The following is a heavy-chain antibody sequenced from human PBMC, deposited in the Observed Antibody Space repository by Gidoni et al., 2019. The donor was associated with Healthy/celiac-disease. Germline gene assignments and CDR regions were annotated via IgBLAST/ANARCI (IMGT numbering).Heavy chain of an antibody. Sequence: VQLQESGPGLVTPSETLSLTCAVSGGSISSYYWSWIRQPPGKGLEWMGYIYYSGSTNYNPSLKSRVTISVDTSKNQFSLKLSSVTAADTAVYYCASASSSTLDYWGQGTLVTVSS. V-gene: IGHV4-59*01. CDR2: IYYSGST. CDR1: GGSISSYY. CDR3: ASASSSTLDY. J-gene: IGHJ4*02. D-gene: IGHD6-6*01.